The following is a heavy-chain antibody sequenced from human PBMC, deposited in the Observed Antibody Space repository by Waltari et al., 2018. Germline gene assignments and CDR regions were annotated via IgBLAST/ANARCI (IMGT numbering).Heavy chain of an antibody. CDR3: ARDSPSIAAADPFDY. Sequence: EVQLVESGGGLVQPGGSLRLSCAASGFTFSSYWMSWVRQAPGKGREWVANIKQDGSEKYYVDSVKGRFTISRDNAKNSLYLQMNSLRAEDTAVYYCARDSPSIAAADPFDYWGQGTLVTVSS. J-gene: IGHJ4*02. D-gene: IGHD6-13*01. CDR2: IKQDGSEK. V-gene: IGHV3-7*01. CDR1: GFTFSSYW.